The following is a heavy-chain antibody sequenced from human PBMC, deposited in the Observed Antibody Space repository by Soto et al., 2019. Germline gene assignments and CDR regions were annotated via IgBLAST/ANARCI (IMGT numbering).Heavy chain of an antibody. CDR1: GGAFSSYA. J-gene: IGHJ6*02. D-gene: IGHD6-6*01. CDR3: ARDGSSSSPDYYYYGMDV. V-gene: IGHV1-69*13. Sequence: ASVKVSCKASGGAFSSYAISWVRQAPGQGLEWMGGIIPIFGTANYAQKFQGRVTITADESTGTAYMELSSLRSEDTAVYYCARDGSSSSPDYYYYGMDVWGQGTTVTVSS. CDR2: IIPIFGTA.